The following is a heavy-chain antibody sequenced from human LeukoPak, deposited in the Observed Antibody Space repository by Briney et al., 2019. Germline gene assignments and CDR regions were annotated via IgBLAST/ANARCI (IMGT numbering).Heavy chain of an antibody. CDR3: AKDEVISGGGLDS. J-gene: IGHJ4*02. Sequence: GGSLRLPCAASGFTVSSKFMHWVRQAPGKGLEWVSVIYSGGITHYADSVAGRFSISRDNSKNTLYLHMNSLRADDTAVYYCAKDEVISGGGLDSWGQGTLVTVSS. V-gene: IGHV3-53*01. CDR2: IYSGGIT. D-gene: IGHD3-16*01. CDR1: GFTVSSKF.